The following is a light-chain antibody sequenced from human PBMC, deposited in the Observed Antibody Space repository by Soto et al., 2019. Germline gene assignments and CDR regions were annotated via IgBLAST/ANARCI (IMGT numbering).Light chain of an antibody. CDR3: CSYAGRQRV. CDR2: DVN. Sequence: QSALTQPRSVSGSPGQSVTISCTGSDSDVGKYNYVSWYQQHPGKAPQVTIYDVNKRPAGVPDRFSGSKSGNTASLTISGLQAEDEADYYCCSYAGRQRVFGGGTKVTV. J-gene: IGLJ3*02. CDR1: DSDVGKYNY. V-gene: IGLV2-11*01.